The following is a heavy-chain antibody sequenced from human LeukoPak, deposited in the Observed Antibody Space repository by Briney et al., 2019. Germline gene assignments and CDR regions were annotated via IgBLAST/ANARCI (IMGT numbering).Heavy chain of an antibody. D-gene: IGHD2-15*01. V-gene: IGHV3-30-3*01. CDR3: ARARVVVAATEVDY. Sequence: GGSLRLSCAASGFTFSSYAMHWVRQAPGKGLEWVAVISYDGSNKYYADSVKGRFTISRDNSKNTLYLQMSSLRAEDTAVYYCARARVVVAATEVDYWGQGTLVTVSS. CDR2: ISYDGSNK. CDR1: GFTFSSYA. J-gene: IGHJ4*02.